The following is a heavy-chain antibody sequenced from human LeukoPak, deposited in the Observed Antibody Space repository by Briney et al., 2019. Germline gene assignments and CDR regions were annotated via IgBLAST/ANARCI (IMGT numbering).Heavy chain of an antibody. D-gene: IGHD3-3*01. V-gene: IGHV3-21*01. CDR2: ISGSGGST. Sequence: GGSLRLSCAASGFTFSSYAMNWVRQAPGKGLEWVSGISGSGGSTDYADSVKGRFTISRDNAKNSLYLQMNSLRAEDTAVYYCARETPNEYYDFWSGSKSPDYWGQGTLVTVSS. J-gene: IGHJ4*02. CDR3: ARETPNEYYDFWSGSKSPDY. CDR1: GFTFSSYA.